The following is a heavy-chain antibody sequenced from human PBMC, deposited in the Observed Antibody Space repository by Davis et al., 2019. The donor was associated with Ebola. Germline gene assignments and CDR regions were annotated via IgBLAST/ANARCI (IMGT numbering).Heavy chain of an antibody. CDR1: GGSISSSSYY. Sequence: SETLSLTCTVSGGSISSSSYYWGWIRQPPGKGLEWIGSIYYSGSTYYNPSLKSRVTISVDTSKNQFSLKLSSVTAADTAVYYCARLNWGSPYYYYYYGMDVWGQGTTVTVSS. V-gene: IGHV4-39*01. CDR2: IYYSGST. J-gene: IGHJ6*02. CDR3: ARLNWGSPYYYYYYGMDV. D-gene: IGHD7-27*01.